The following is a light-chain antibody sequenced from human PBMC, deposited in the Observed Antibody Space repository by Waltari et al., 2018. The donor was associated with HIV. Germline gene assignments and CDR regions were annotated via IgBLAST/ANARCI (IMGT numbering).Light chain of an antibody. Sequence: DIQMTQSPSTLSASVGDRVTIPCRASQSISSWLAWYQQKPGKAPKVLIYKASNLETGVPSRFSGSGSGTEFTLTISSLQPDDFATYYCQQYNSYSWTFGEGTKVEIK. CDR2: KAS. CDR3: QQYNSYSWT. CDR1: QSISSW. V-gene: IGKV1-5*03. J-gene: IGKJ1*01.